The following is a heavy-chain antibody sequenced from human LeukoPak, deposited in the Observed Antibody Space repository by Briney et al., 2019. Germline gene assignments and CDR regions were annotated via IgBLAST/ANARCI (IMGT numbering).Heavy chain of an antibody. V-gene: IGHV4-39*07. CDR3: ARVRKAGDIDY. J-gene: IGHJ4*02. CDR1: GGSITSSSYY. D-gene: IGHD4-17*01. Sequence: SETLSLTCSVSGGSITSSSYYWGWIRQPPEKGLEWIGSIYYTGGTYYNPSLKSRVTISVDRSKNQFSLKLSSVTAADTAVYYCARVRKAGDIDYWGQGTLVTVSS. CDR2: IYYTGGT.